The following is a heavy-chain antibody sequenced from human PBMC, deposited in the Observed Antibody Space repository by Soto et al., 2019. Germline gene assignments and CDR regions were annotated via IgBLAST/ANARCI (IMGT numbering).Heavy chain of an antibody. CDR2: IWYDGSNE. Sequence: GGSLRVSCAATGFIVIDVGMHSVRQAPGKGMKLVPVIWYDGSNEYYAASVKGRFTISKANSKNMLYLQMNSLRDEDTAVYYCARDDIPGITVATYGLDVWGQGTTVTVSS. CDR3: ARDDIPGITVATYGLDV. D-gene: IGHD6-19*01. V-gene: IGHV3-33*01. J-gene: IGHJ6*02. CDR1: GFIVIDVG.